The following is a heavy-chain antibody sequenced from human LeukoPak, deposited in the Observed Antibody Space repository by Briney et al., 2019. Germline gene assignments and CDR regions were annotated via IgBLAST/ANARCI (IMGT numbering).Heavy chain of an antibody. D-gene: IGHD3-10*01. J-gene: IGHJ4*02. V-gene: IGHV3-30*18. Sequence: AGRSLRLSCAASGFTFSSYGMHWVRQAPGKGLEWVAVISYDGSNKYYADSVKGRFTISRDNSKNTLYLQMSSLRAGDTAVYYCAKAGHYGSGSYYSDYWGRGTLVTVSP. CDR3: AKAGHYGSGSYYSDY. CDR2: ISYDGSNK. CDR1: GFTFSSYG.